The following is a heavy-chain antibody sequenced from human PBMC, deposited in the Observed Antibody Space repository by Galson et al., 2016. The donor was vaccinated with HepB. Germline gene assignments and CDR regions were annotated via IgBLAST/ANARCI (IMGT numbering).Heavy chain of an antibody. Sequence: SVKVSCKASGYTFTSYFIHWVRQAPGQGLEWMGMMNPSGGSTTYAQGLQGRVTMTRDTSTSTVYMEISSLRSEDTAVYYCTRTYPDDGWGSYGHFYYYMDVWGKGTTVTVSS. J-gene: IGHJ6*03. CDR3: TRTYPDDGWGSYGHFYYYMDV. CDR1: GYTFTSYF. V-gene: IGHV1-46*04. D-gene: IGHD3-16*01. CDR2: MNPSGGST.